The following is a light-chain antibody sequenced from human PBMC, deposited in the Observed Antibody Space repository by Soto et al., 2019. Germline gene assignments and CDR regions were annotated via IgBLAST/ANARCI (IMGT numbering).Light chain of an antibody. CDR1: SGHGSYA. CDR3: QTWDTGARVV. V-gene: IGLV4-69*01. CDR2: LSSDGSH. Sequence: QAVVTQSPSASASLGASVKLTCTLSSGHGSYAIAWHQQQPEKGPRYLMKLSSDGSHSKGDGIPDRFSGSSSGAERYLTISSLQSEDEADYYCQTWDTGARVVFGGGTKVTVL. J-gene: IGLJ2*01.